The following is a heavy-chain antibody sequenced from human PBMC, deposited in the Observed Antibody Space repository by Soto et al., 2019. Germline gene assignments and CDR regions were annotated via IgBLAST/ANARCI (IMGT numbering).Heavy chain of an antibody. J-gene: IGHJ4*02. D-gene: IGHD2-8*01. CDR2: IKQDGSEK. CDR3: AGGLRCAY. CDR1: GFTLSTFW. V-gene: IGHV3-7*01. Sequence: PGGSLRLSCAASGFTLSTFWMSWVRQAPGKGLEWVANIKQDGSEKYYVDSVKGRFTISRDNAKNSLYLQMNSLRAEDTAVYYCAGGLRCAYWGQGTLVTVSS.